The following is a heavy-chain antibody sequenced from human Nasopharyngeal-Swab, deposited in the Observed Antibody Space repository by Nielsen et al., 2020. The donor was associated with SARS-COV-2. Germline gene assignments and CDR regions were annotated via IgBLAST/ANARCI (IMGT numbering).Heavy chain of an antibody. D-gene: IGHD5-12*01. CDR2: MNPNSGNT. V-gene: IGHV1-8*01. CDR3: AKDRDSGDDSDDYYHYYGMDV. Sequence: ASVKVSCKASGYTFTSYDINWVRQATGQGLEWMGWMNPNSGNTGYAQKFQGRVTMTRNTSISTAYMELNSLRAEDTAIYYCAKDRDSGDDSDDYYHYYGMDVWGQGTTVTVSS. CDR1: GYTFTSYD. J-gene: IGHJ6*02.